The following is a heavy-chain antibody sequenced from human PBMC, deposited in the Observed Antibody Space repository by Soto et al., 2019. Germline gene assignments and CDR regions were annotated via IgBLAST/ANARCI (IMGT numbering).Heavy chain of an antibody. J-gene: IGHJ5*02. Sequence: ASVKVSCKASGYTFTSYGISWVRQAPGQGLEWMGWISAYSGNTNYAQKLQGRVTMTTDTSTSTAYMELRSLRSDDTAVYYCARDIAAAGTQDWFDPWGQGTLVTVSS. CDR3: ARDIAAAGTQDWFDP. CDR1: GYTFTSYG. V-gene: IGHV1-18*01. CDR2: ISAYSGNT. D-gene: IGHD6-13*01.